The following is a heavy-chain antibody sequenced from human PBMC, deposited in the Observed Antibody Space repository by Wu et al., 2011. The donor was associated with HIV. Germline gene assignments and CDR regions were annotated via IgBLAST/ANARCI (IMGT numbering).Heavy chain of an antibody. V-gene: IGHV1-69*14. CDR3: AIHGGGALGSSADY. D-gene: IGHD2-2*01. Sequence: QVQLVQSGAEVKKPGSSVKVSCKASGGTFSKYTISWVRQAPGQGLEWMGGIIPIFGTAKYAQKFQGRVTISADKSTSTAYIEVRSLRSEDTAVYYCAIHGGGALGSSADYWGQGTLVTVSS. CDR2: IIPIFGTA. J-gene: IGHJ4*02. CDR1: GGTFSKYT.